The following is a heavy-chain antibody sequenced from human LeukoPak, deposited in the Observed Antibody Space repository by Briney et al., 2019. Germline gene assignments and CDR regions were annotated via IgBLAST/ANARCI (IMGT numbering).Heavy chain of an antibody. CDR1: SGSVSTSSYY. D-gene: IGHD2-2*01. CDR3: ARGRTWLVHCSSTSCSIHSGVWKRRGDAFDI. J-gene: IGHJ3*02. CDR2: VYYSGST. V-gene: IGHV4-39*01. Sequence: SETPSLTCTVSSGSVSTSSYYWGWIRQPPGKGLEWIGSVYYSGSTYYNPSLKSRVTISVDTSKNQFSLKLSSVTAADTAVYYCARGRTWLVHCSSTSCSIHSGVWKRRGDAFDIWGQGTMVTVSS.